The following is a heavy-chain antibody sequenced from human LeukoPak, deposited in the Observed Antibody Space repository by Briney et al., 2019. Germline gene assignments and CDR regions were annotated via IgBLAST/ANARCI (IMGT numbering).Heavy chain of an antibody. J-gene: IGHJ6*03. V-gene: IGHV1-69*05. CDR2: IIPIFGTA. Sequence: GASVKVSCKASGGTFSSYAISWARQAPGQGLEWMGRIIPIFGTANYAQKFQGRVTITTDESTSTAYMELSSLRSEDTAVYYCAREPFFFESGNYDGGGLAYYYYMDVWGKGTTVTVSS. CDR1: GGTFSSYA. D-gene: IGHD3-16*01. CDR3: AREPFFFESGNYDGGGLAYYYYMDV.